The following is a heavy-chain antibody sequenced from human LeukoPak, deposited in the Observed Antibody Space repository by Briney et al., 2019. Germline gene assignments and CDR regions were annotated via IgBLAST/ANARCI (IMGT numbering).Heavy chain of an antibody. J-gene: IGHJ4*02. D-gene: IGHD2/OR15-2a*01. CDR3: AGHHPRNTVDF. V-gene: IGHV4-59*08. CDR1: GGSISSYY. CDR2: ISDIGSI. Sequence: SETLSLTCTASGGSISSYYWSWIRQPPGQGLEWIAYISDIGSITYNPSLKSRVTISLDTSKNQLSLKLRSVTAADTAVYYCAGHHPRNTVDFWGQGTLVTVSS.